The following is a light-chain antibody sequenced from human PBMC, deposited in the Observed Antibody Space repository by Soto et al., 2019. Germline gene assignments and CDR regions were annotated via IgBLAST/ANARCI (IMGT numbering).Light chain of an antibody. CDR3: QQYATYACT. J-gene: IGKJ1*01. Sequence: DIQMTQSPSTLSASVGDRVTIPCRASQSISRWLAWYQKKQGKAPNLLINKAASLESGVLSRFSSSGSGTDFTLTIYNLRPDDFATYYCQQYATYACTFGQRTKVEMK. CDR2: KAA. V-gene: IGKV1-5*03. CDR1: QSISRW.